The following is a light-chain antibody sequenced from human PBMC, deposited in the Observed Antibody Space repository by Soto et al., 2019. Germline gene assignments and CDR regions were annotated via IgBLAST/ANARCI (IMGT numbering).Light chain of an antibody. CDR1: SSDVGDFNY. Sequence: QSALTQHPSASGSPGQSVTISCTGTSSDVGDFNYVSWYQQHPGKAPKLMIYEVSKRPSGVPDRFSGSKSGNTASLTVSGLQAEDEAFYYCSSYAGSNILVFGGGTKLTVL. J-gene: IGLJ3*02. CDR3: SSYAGSNILV. CDR2: EVS. V-gene: IGLV2-8*01.